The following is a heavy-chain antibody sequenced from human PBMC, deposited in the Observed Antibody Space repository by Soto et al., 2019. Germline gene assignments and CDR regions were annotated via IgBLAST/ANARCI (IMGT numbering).Heavy chain of an antibody. CDR1: GFTFISFS. CDR2: ISTTI. Sequence: PGGSLRLSCAASGFTFISFSFNWVRQAPGKGLEWLSYISTTIYYADSVKGRFTISRDNAKNSLYLQMSSLRAEDTAVYYCVRDHLWAFDYWGQGAQVTVSS. CDR3: VRDHLWAFDY. D-gene: IGHD3-16*01. V-gene: IGHV3-48*01. J-gene: IGHJ4*02.